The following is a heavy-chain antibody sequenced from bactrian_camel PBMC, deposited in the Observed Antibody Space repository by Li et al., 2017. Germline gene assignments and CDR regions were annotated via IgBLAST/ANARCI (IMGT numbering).Heavy chain of an antibody. CDR2: IDGHGRT. J-gene: IGHJ4*01. D-gene: IGHD6*01. V-gene: IGHV3S55*01. CDR3: AADTVRWTCSWFKTDYPH. CDR1: GHTYSSYC. Sequence: QVQLVESGGGSVQAGGSLRLSCAASGHTYSSYCMGWFRQAPGKEREGVAAIDGHGRTIYADSVKGRFTISKDTAKNTLYLDMNNLEPEDTAMYYCAADTVRWTCSWFKTDYPHWGQGTQVTVS.